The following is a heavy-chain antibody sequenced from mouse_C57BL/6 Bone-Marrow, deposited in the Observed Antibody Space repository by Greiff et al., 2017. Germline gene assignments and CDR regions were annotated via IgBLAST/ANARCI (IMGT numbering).Heavy chain of an antibody. CDR3: ARPRFITTRGFDY. Sequence: VQLKESVAELVRPGASVKLSCTASGFNIKNTYMHWVKQRPEQGLEWIGRIDPANGNTKYAPKFQGKATITAETSSNTAYLQLSSLTSEDTAIYYCARPRFITTRGFDYWGQGTTLTVSS. D-gene: IGHD1-1*01. V-gene: IGHV14-3*01. CDR2: IDPANGNT. J-gene: IGHJ2*01. CDR1: GFNIKNTY.